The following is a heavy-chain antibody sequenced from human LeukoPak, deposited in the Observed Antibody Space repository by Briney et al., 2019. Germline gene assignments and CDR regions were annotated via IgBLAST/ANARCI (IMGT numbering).Heavy chain of an antibody. V-gene: IGHV5-51*01. Sequence: GESLKISFKGSGSRFSNYWIGWVRPMPGKGLEWMGIIYPGDSDTRYSPSFQGQVTISVDESINTAYLQWSSLEASDTAMYYCARQYGRPFDYWGQGTLVTVSS. CDR3: ARQYGRPFDY. D-gene: IGHD4-17*01. CDR1: GSRFSNYW. J-gene: IGHJ4*02. CDR2: IYPGDSDT.